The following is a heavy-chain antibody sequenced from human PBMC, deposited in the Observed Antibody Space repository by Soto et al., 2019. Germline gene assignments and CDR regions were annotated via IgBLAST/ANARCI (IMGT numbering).Heavy chain of an antibody. CDR2: ITGSGDGT. V-gene: IGHV3-23*01. CDR3: TKASGAYLSLPWFAP. D-gene: IGHD3-16*02. CDR1: GFTFSNYA. J-gene: IGHJ5*02. Sequence: HPGGSLRLSCAASGFTFSNYAMNWVRQIPGQGPEWVASITGSGDGTFYADSVKGRFSISRDNSNDTLYLQMNSLRGEDTAVYYCTKASGAYLSLPWFAPWGLGTLVTGSS.